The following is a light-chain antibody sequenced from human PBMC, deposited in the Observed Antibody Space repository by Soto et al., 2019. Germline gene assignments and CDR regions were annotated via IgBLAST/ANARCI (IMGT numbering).Light chain of an antibody. J-gene: IGKJ2*01. CDR1: RHVNSDY. V-gene: IGKV3-20*01. Sequence: VLTQSPGTLSLSPGERATLSCRASRHVNSDYLTWYQQKPGQAPSILIFGASTRATGVPDRFSGSGSGTDFTLTINRVEHEDFAVYYFQQYGNTPMYTFGHGTKLEIK. CDR3: QQYGNTPMYT. CDR2: GAS.